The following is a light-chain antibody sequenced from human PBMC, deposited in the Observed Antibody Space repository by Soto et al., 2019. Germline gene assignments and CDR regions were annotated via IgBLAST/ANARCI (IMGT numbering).Light chain of an antibody. CDR2: EIS. Sequence: QSALTQPASVSGSPGQSITISCTGISSDVGGYSFVSWYQQHPGKAPKLIIYEISNRPSGVSNRFSGSKSGNTASLTISGLQAEDEADYYCSSYTSTYVFGTGTKLTVL. V-gene: IGLV2-14*01. J-gene: IGLJ1*01. CDR1: SSDVGGYSF. CDR3: SSYTSTYV.